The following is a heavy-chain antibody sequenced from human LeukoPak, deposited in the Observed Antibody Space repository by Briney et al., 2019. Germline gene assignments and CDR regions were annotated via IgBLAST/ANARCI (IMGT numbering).Heavy chain of an antibody. D-gene: IGHD3-3*01. J-gene: IGHJ5*02. V-gene: IGHV3-30*01. CDR1: GFTFSSYA. Sequence: GGSLRLSCAASGFTFSSYAMHWVRQAPGKGLEWVAVISYDGSNKYYADSVKGRFTISRDNSKNTLYLQMNSLRAEDTAVYYCARSRFLENWFDPWGQGTLVTVSS. CDR2: ISYDGSNK. CDR3: ARSRFLENWFDP.